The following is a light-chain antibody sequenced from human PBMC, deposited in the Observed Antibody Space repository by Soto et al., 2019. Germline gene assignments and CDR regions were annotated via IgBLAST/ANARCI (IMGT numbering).Light chain of an antibody. CDR2: GAF. Sequence: EIVMTQSPATLSVSPGERATLSCRASESVGSNLAWYQQSPGQAPRLLIFGAFTRATGIPARFSGSGSGTEFTLTISSLQSEDFAVYYCQQYNNWPPCTVGQGTKV. V-gene: IGKV3-15*01. CDR3: QQYNNWPPCT. J-gene: IGKJ1*01. CDR1: ESVGSN.